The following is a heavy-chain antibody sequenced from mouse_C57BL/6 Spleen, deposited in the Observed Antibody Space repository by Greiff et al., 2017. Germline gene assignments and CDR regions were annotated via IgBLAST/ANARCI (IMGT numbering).Heavy chain of an antibody. Sequence: QVQLQQPGAELAKPGASVKLSCKASGYTFTSYWMHWVKQRPGQGLEWIGYINPSSGYTTYNQKFKDKATLTADKSSSTAYMQLSSLTYEDAAVYYCASGWDVWYFDVWGTGTTVTVSS. D-gene: IGHD4-1*01. J-gene: IGHJ1*03. CDR2: INPSSGYT. CDR3: ASGWDVWYFDV. CDR1: GYTFTSYW. V-gene: IGHV1-7*01.